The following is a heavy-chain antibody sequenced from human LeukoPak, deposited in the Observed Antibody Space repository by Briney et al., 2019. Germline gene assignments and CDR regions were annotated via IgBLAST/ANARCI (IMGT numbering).Heavy chain of an antibody. Sequence: GGSLRLSCAASEFTFSTQWMHWVRQVPEKGLVYIAYIDNDGTNTNYADSVKGRFTISRDNAKNTLYLQMNSLRVEDTAVYYCVRDRPHNCFDPWGQGTLVTVSS. CDR2: IDNDGTNT. J-gene: IGHJ5*02. CDR3: VRDRPHNCFDP. D-gene: IGHD6-6*01. CDR1: EFTFSTQW. V-gene: IGHV3-74*01.